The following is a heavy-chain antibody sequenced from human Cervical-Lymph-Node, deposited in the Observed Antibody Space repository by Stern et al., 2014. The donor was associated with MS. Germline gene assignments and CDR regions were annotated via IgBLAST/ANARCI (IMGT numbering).Heavy chain of an antibody. CDR2: IYTSGST. Sequence: QVQLQESGPGLVKPSQTLSLTCTVSGGSISSAGYYWSWIRQPAGKGLEWIGRIYTSGSTNYNPSLKRRVPISFNTPNAHFSLKLSSVTAADTAVYYCARGTRRGYSYGPRGLLPSMDVWGQGTTVTVSS. CDR3: ARGTRRGYSYGPRGLLPSMDV. D-gene: IGHD5-18*01. CDR1: GGSISSAGYY. J-gene: IGHJ6*02. V-gene: IGHV4-61*02.